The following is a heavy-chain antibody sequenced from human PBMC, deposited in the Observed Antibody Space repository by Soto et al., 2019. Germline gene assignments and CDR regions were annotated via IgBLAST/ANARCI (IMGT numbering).Heavy chain of an antibody. CDR2: VNPNSGGT. CDR1: GYTFTGYY. V-gene: IGHV1-2*04. D-gene: IGHD3-3*01. Sequence: ASVKVSCKASGYTFTGYYMHWVRQAPGQGLEWMGWVNPNSGGTNYAQKFQGWVTMTRDTSISTAYMELSRLRSDDTAVYYCARGPYYDFWSGYYPGGKDGWGQGTMVTVSS. CDR3: ARGPYYDFWSGYYPGGKDG. J-gene: IGHJ6*02.